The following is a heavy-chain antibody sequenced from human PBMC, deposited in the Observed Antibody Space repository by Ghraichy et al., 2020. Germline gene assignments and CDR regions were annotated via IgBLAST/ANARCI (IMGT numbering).Heavy chain of an antibody. J-gene: IGHJ5*02. Sequence: SETLSLTCTVSGGSISSYYWSWIRQPPGKGLEWIGYIYYSGSTNYNPSLKSRVTISVDTSKNQFSLKLSSVTAADTAVYYCARLGGNSIWFDPWGQGTLVTVSS. D-gene: IGHD4-23*01. V-gene: IGHV4-59*08. CDR1: GGSISSYY. CDR2: IYYSGST. CDR3: ARLGGNSIWFDP.